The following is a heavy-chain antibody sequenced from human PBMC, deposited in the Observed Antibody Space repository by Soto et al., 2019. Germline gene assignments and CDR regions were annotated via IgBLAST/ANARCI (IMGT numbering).Heavy chain of an antibody. CDR3: ARAVGPFDY. CDR2: IWYDGSNK. D-gene: IGHD1-26*01. Sequence: QVQLVESGGGVVQPGRSLRLSCAASGFVFSPYGMHWVRQAPGKGLEWVAVIWYDGSNKYYADSVRGRFTISRDNSKNTLFLQLNSLRAEDTAVYYCARAVGPFDYWGQGPLVTVSS. CDR1: GFVFSPYG. V-gene: IGHV3-33*01. J-gene: IGHJ4*02.